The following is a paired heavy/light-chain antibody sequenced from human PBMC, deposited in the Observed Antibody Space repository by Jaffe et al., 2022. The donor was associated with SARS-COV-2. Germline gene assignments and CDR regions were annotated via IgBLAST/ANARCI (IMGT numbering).Heavy chain of an antibody. D-gene: IGHD3-10*01. V-gene: IGHV4-39*01. CDR1: GDSISSGNYQ. CDR2: IYYSGST. J-gene: IGHJ5*02. CDR3: ARRVGPGRINWFDP. Sequence: QLQLQESGPGLVKPSETLSLTCTVSGDSISSGNYQWGWLRRPPGKGLEWIGNIYYSGSTYNNPSLKRRVTISVDTSKNQFSLKLNSVTAADTAVYYCARRVGPGRINWFDPWGPGTLVTVSA.
Light chain of an antibody. J-gene: IGLJ2*01. Sequence: SYVLTQPPSLSVAPGKTATIPCGETDIGSRRVHWYQLKPGQAPVLVIYYDSDRPSGVPERFSGSNSGDTATLTISRVEAGDEAVYFCQVWDSASLLNVVFGGGTKLTVL. CDR2: YDS. CDR3: QVWDSASLLNVV. V-gene: IGLV3-21*04. CDR1: DIGSRR.